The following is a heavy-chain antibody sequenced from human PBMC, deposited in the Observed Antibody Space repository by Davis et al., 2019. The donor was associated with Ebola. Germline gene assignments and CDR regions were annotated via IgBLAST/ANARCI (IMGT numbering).Heavy chain of an antibody. V-gene: IGHV3-11*01. CDR3: AGITIFGVVGY. CDR2: ISSSGSTI. CDR1: GFTFSDYY. J-gene: IGHJ4*02. Sequence: GESLKISCAASGFTFSDYYMSWIRQAPGKGLEWVSYISSSGSTIYYADSVKGRFTISRDNAKNSLYLQMNSLRAEDTAVYYCAGITIFGVVGYWGQGTLVTVSS. D-gene: IGHD3-3*01.